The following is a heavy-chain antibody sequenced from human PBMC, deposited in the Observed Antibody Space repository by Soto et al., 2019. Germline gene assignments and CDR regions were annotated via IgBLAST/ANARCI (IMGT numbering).Heavy chain of an antibody. CDR1: GGPFSGYY. D-gene: IGHD3-10*01. CDR3: ARGKGYYYGSGSYYSADYYYYYLDV. Sequence: SETLSLTCAVYGGPFSGYYWSWIRQPPGKGLEWIGEINHSGSTNYNPSLKSRVTISVDTSKNQFSLKLSSVTAADTAVYYCARGKGYYYGSGSYYSADYYYYYLDVWGKGTTVTVSS. V-gene: IGHV4-34*01. J-gene: IGHJ6*03. CDR2: INHSGST.